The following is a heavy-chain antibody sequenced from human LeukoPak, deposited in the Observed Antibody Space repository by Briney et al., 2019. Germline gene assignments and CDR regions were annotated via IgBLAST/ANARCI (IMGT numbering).Heavy chain of an antibody. J-gene: IGHJ3*02. D-gene: IGHD1-14*01. CDR2: ISSSGSTM. CDR1: GFTFSDYY. Sequence: KPGGSLRLSCAASGFTFSDYYMSWIRQAPGKGLEWVSYISSSGSTMYDADSVKGRFTVSRDNAKNSLYLQMNSLRAEDTAVYYCARESARSTGKGTYAFAIWGPGTMVTVSS. V-gene: IGHV3-11*04. CDR3: ARESARSTGKGTYAFAI.